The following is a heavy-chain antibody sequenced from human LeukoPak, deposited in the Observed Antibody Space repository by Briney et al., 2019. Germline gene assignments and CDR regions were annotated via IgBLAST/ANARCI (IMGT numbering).Heavy chain of an antibody. CDR1: GGSISSSSYY. CDR3: ASDAPGLLGY. Sequence: SETLSLTCTVSGGSISSSSYYWGWIRQPPGKGLEWIGSIYYSGSTYYNPSLKSRVTISVDTSENQFSLRLNSVTAADTAMYYCASDAPGLLGYWGQGTLVTVSS. J-gene: IGHJ4*02. CDR2: IYYSGST. V-gene: IGHV4-39*07. D-gene: IGHD3-10*01.